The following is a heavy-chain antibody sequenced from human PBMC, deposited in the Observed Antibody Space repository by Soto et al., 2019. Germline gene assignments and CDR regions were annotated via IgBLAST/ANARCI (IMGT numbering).Heavy chain of an antibody. J-gene: IGHJ6*02. V-gene: IGHV3-33*01. Sequence: QVQLVESGGGVVQPGRSLRLSCAASGFTFSSYGMHWVRQAPGKGLEWVAVIWYDGSNKYYADSVKGRFTISRDNSKNTLYLQMNSLRAEDTAVYYCARGYGALRVFYYGMDVWGQGTTVTVSS. CDR1: GFTFSSYG. D-gene: IGHD4-17*01. CDR3: ARGYGALRVFYYGMDV. CDR2: IWYDGSNK.